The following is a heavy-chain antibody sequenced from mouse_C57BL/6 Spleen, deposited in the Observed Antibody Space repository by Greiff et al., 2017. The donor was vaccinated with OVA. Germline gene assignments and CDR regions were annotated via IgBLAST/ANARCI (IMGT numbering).Heavy chain of an antibody. CDR1: GYTFTSYG. CDR3: AREGGLPYFDY. Sequence: QVQLQQSGAELVRPGASVKLSCKASGYTFTSYGISWVKQRTGQGLEWIGEIYPRSGNTYYNEKFKGKATLTADKSSSTAYMELRSLTSEDAAVYFCAREGGLPYFDYWGQGTTLTVSS. V-gene: IGHV1-81*01. D-gene: IGHD2-4*01. J-gene: IGHJ2*01. CDR2: IYPRSGNT.